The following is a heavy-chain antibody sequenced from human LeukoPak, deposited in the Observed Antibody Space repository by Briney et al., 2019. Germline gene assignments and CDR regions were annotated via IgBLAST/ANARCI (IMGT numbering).Heavy chain of an antibody. J-gene: IGHJ6*02. D-gene: IGHD2-15*01. CDR1: GFTFSSYA. CDR2: ISGSGGST. Sequence: GGSLRLSCAASGFTFSSYAMSWVRQAPGKGLEWVSGISGSGGSTHYADSVKGRFTISRDNSKNTLYLHMNSLRAEDTAVYDCAKWDSDCSGGSCYNYGMDVWGQGTTVTVSS. CDR3: AKWDSDCSGGSCYNYGMDV. V-gene: IGHV3-23*01.